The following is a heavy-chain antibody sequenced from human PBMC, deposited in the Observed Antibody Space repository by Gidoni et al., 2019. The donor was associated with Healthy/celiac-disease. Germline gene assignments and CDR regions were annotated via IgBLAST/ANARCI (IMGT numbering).Heavy chain of an antibody. D-gene: IGHD6-19*01. J-gene: IGHJ4*02. CDR3: ARGRYSSGWTPDY. CDR2: IYYSGST. Sequence: QVQLQESGPGLVKPSETLSLTCTVSGGSISSYYWSWIRQPPGKGLEWIGYIYYSGSTNYNPSRKSRVTISVDTSKNQFSLKLSSVTAADTAVYYCARGRYSSGWTPDYWGQGTLVTVSS. V-gene: IGHV4-59*08. CDR1: GGSISSYY.